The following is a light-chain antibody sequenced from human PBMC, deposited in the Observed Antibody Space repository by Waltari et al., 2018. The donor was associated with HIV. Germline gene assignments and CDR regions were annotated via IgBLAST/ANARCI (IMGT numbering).Light chain of an antibody. CDR1: SSNIGSNT. V-gene: IGLV1-44*01. CDR3: AAWDGSLNGHVV. J-gene: IGLJ2*01. CDR2: SNN. Sequence: QSVLTQPPSASGTPGQRVTISCSGSSSNIGSNTVNWYQQLPGTAPKLLIYSNNQRPSGVPDRFSGSKSGTSASLAINGLQSEDEADYYCAAWDGSLNGHVVFGGGTKLTVL.